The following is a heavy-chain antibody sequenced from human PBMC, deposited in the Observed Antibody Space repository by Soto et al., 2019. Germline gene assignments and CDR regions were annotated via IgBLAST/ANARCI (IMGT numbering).Heavy chain of an antibody. V-gene: IGHV1-2*02. D-gene: IGHD4-4*01. CDR3: ARSPPGDSKTNWFDP. CDR2: INPNSGGT. CDR1: GYTFTDYY. Sequence: QVQLVQSGAEVKKPGASVKVSCKASGYTFTDYYIHWVRQAPGQGLEWMGWINPNSGGTKYAQKFQARVTMTRDTSNSTAYRELSRLRSDDTAVYYCARSPPGDSKTNWFDPWGQGTLVTVSS. J-gene: IGHJ5*02.